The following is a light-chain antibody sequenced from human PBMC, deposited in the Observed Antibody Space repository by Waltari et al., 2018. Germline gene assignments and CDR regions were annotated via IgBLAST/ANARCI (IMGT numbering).Light chain of an antibody. Sequence: SYELTQPPSVSVSPGQTASITCSGDKLGDKYACWYQQKPGQSPVRVLNQDSKRPSGIPERFSGSNSGNTATLTISGTQAMDEADYYCQAWDSSTVVFGGGTKLTVL. CDR3: QAWDSSTVV. V-gene: IGLV3-1*01. CDR2: QDS. CDR1: KLGDKY. J-gene: IGLJ2*01.